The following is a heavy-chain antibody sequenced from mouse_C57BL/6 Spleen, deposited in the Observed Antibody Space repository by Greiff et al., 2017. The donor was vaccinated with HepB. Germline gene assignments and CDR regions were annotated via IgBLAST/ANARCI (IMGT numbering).Heavy chain of an antibody. J-gene: IGHJ3*01. V-gene: IGHV1-55*01. CDR2: IYPGSGRT. D-gene: IGHD2-4*01. Sequence: QVQLQQSGAELVKPGASVKMSCKASGYTFTSYWITWVKQRPGQGLEWIGDIYPGSGRTNSNEKFKSKATLTVDTSSSTAYMQLSSLTSEDSAVYYCARSPYDYDGAWFAYWGQGTLVTVSA. CDR1: GYTFTSYW. CDR3: ARSPYDYDGAWFAY.